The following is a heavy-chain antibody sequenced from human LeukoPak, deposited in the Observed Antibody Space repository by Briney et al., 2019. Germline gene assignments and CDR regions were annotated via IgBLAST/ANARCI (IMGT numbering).Heavy chain of an antibody. J-gene: IGHJ2*01. CDR1: GFTLHTYY. CDR3: ARCGDHFHRNLDL. Sequence: GGSLRLSRAASGFTLHTYYMHCVRQAPGKGLEWVSIIYSGATTYYADSVKGRFTISRDTSKNTVSLQMNSLRAEDTAGYFCARCGDHFHRNLDLWGRGTLVTVSS. CDR2: IYSGATT. D-gene: IGHD1-14*01. V-gene: IGHV3-53*01.